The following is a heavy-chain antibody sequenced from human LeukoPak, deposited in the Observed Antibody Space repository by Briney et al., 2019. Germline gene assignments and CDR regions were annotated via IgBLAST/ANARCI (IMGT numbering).Heavy chain of an antibody. CDR1: GYTFTGYY. J-gene: IGHJ3*02. CDR3: AKVGATAPLDAFDI. CDR2: INPNSGGT. V-gene: IGHV1-2*02. Sequence: GASVKVSCKASGYTFTGYYMHWVRQAPGQGLEWMGWINPNSGGTNYAQKFQGRVTMTRDTSISTAYMELSRLRSDDTAAYYCAKVGATAPLDAFDIWGQGTMVTVSS. D-gene: IGHD1-26*01.